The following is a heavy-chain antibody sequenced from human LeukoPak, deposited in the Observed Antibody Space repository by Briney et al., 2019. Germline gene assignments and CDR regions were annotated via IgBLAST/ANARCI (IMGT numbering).Heavy chain of an antibody. CDR3: ARDLRHYYDSSGYYFY. J-gene: IGHJ4*02. Sequence: AASVKVSCKASGGTFSSYAITWVRQAPGQGLEWMGGIIPMFGAANYAQKFQGRVTITADESTSTAYMALSSLRSEDTAVYYCARDLRHYYDSSGYYFYWGQGTPVTVSS. CDR2: IIPMFGAA. CDR1: GGTFSSYA. D-gene: IGHD3-22*01. V-gene: IGHV1-69*13.